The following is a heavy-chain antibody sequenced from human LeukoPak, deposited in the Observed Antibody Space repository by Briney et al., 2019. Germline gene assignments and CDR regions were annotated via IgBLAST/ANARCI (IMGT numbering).Heavy chain of an antibody. CDR1: GGSISSYY. D-gene: IGHD1-26*01. Sequence: PSETLSLTCTVSGGSISSYYWSWIRQPPGKGLEWIGYIYYSGSTNYNPSLKSRVTISVDTSKNQFSLKLSSVTAADTAVYYCARVGAARGGDYWGQGTLVTVSS. CDR3: ARVGAARGGDY. V-gene: IGHV4-59*01. CDR2: IYYSGST. J-gene: IGHJ4*02.